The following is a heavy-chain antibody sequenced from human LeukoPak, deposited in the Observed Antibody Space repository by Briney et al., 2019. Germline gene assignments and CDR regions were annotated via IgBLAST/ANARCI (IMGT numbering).Heavy chain of an antibody. CDR2: INPNSGGT. J-gene: IGHJ4*02. CDR1: GYTFTGYY. Sequence: ASVKVSCKASGYTFTGYYMHWVQQAPGQGLEWMGWINPNSGGTNYAQKFQGRVTMTRDTSISTAYMELSRLRSDDTAVYYCAGGRDGYNFVDYWGQGTLVTVSS. D-gene: IGHD5-24*01. V-gene: IGHV1-2*02. CDR3: AGGRDGYNFVDY.